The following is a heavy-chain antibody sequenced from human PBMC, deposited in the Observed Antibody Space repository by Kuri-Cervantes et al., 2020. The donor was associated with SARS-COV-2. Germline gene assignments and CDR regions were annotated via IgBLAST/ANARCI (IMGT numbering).Heavy chain of an antibody. D-gene: IGHD3-3*01. Sequence: ASVKVSCKASGYTFTSYDINWVRQATGQGLEWMGWMNPNSGNTGYAQKFQGRVTMTRNTSISTAYMELSSLRSEDTAVYYCARGGLGITIFGVVTNSNYYYYYMDVWGQGTTVTVSS. V-gene: IGHV1-8*01. CDR1: GYTFTSYD. J-gene: IGHJ6*03. CDR2: MNPNSGNT. CDR3: ARGGLGITIFGVVTNSNYYYYYMDV.